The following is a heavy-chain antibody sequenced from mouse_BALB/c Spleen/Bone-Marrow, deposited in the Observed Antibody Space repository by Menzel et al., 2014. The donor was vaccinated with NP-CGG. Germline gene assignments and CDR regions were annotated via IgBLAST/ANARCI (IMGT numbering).Heavy chain of an antibody. Sequence: VKLQESGAELVRPGASVKLSCKASGYSFTSYWMNWVKQRPGQGLGWIGMIHPSDTETRLNQRFKDKATLTVDKSSSTAYMQLSSPTSEDSAVYYCARLEGNYGSSFAYWGQGTLVTVSA. CDR2: IHPSDTET. V-gene: IGHV1-61*01. CDR1: GYSFTSYW. D-gene: IGHD1-1*01. J-gene: IGHJ3*01. CDR3: ARLEGNYGSSFAY.